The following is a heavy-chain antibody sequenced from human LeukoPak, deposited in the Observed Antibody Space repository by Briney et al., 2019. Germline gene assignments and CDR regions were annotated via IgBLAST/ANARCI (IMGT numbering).Heavy chain of an antibody. CDR1: GFTFSNAW. V-gene: IGHV3-15*01. Sequence: PGGSLRLSCAASGFTFSNAWMSWVRQAPGKGLEWVGRIKSKTDGGTTDYAAPVEGRFTISRDDSKNTLYLQMNSLKTEDTAVYYCTTDWYGDYVWGSWGQGTLVTVSS. CDR2: IKSKTDGGTT. J-gene: IGHJ4*02. CDR3: TTDWYGDYVWGS. D-gene: IGHD3-16*01.